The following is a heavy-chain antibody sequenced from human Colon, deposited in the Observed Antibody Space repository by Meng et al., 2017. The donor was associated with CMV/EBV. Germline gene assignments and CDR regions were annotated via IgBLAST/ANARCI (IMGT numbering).Heavy chain of an antibody. CDR2: INIDGSYV. CDR1: GFTFSSHW. D-gene: IGHD1-7*01. Sequence: GGSLRLSCAASGFTFSSHWMHWVRQAPGKGLVSVSRINIDGSYVTYADSVKGRFTISRDNARNSLYLQMNSLRAEDTAVYYCAKIYWNYKGLIDYWGQGTPVTVSS. J-gene: IGHJ4*02. CDR3: AKIYWNYKGLIDY. V-gene: IGHV3-74*03.